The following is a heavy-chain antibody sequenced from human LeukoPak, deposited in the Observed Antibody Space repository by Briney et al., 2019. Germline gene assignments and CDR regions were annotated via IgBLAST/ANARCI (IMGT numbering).Heavy chain of an antibody. D-gene: IGHD3-10*01. J-gene: IGHJ4*02. V-gene: IGHV4-59*01. CDR3: ARAQLWLYPDY. CDR1: GGSISSYY. CDR2: IYYSGST. Sequence: PSETLSLTCTVSGGSISSYYWSWIRQPPGKGLEWIGYIYYSGSTNYNPSLKSRVTISVDTSKNQFSLKLSSVTAADTAVYYCARAQLWLYPDYWGQGTLVTVPS.